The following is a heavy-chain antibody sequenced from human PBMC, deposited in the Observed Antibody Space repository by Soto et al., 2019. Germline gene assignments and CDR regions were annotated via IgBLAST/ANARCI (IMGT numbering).Heavy chain of an antibody. CDR2: ISGSDGKT. CDR3: ARRSYLHY. V-gene: IGHV3-23*01. Sequence: GGSLRLSCVASGFSFGSYALTWVRQAPGKGLEWVSTISGSDGKTFYADAVKGRFSISRDISQSTLYLQMNSLRADDTAIYYCARRSYLHYRGPGPRLSLSS. J-gene: IGHJ4*02. CDR1: GFSFGSYA. D-gene: IGHD3-10*01.